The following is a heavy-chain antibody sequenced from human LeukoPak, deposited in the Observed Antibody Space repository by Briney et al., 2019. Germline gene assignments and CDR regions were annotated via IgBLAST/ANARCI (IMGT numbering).Heavy chain of an antibody. V-gene: IGHV3-30*04. Sequence: GGSLRLSCTASGFTFSSYAMHWVRQAPGKGLEWVAVISYDGSNKYYADSVKGRFTISRDNAKNSLYLQMNSLRAEDTALYYCARDARVDYYYHYYYIDGWGKGTTVTVSS. CDR3: ARDARVDYYYHYYYIDG. CDR2: ISYDGSNK. J-gene: IGHJ6*03. CDR1: GFTFSSYA.